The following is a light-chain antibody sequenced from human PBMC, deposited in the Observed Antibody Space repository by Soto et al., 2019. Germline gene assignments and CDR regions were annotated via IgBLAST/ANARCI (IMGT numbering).Light chain of an antibody. J-gene: IGKJ2*01. Sequence: EIVLTQSPGTLSLSPGERATLSCRASQRITSSHLAWYQQKPGQAPRLLIYDISRRATGIPDRFSGSASGTDFTLTVSRLEPEDFAAYFCQHYGGSPLYTFGQGTKMEIK. CDR3: QHYGGSPLYT. CDR1: QRITSSH. V-gene: IGKV3-20*01. CDR2: DIS.